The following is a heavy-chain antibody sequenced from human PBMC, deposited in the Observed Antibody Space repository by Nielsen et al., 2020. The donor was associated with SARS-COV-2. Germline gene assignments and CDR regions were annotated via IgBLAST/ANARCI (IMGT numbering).Heavy chain of an antibody. CDR2: IYYSGST. J-gene: IGHJ3*02. D-gene: IGHD2-2*02. Sequence: SETLSLTCTVSGGSVSSGSYFWSWIRQPPGKGLEWIGYIYYSGSTNYNPTLKSRVTISVDMSKNQFSLKLNSVTAADTAVYYCARVGLGDCSSTSCYSAFDIWGQGTMVTVSS. CDR3: ARVGLGDCSSTSCYSAFDI. CDR1: GGSVSSGSYF. V-gene: IGHV4-61*01.